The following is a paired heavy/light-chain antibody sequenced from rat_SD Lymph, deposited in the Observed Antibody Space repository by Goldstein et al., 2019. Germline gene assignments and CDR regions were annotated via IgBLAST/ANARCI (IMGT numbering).Heavy chain of an antibody. Sequence: EVQVLESGGGLVQPGNSLKLSCATSGFTFSTAWMYWYRQFPEKRLEWVARIKAKSNNYATDYTESVKGRFTISRDDSKSSIYLQMNNLKEEDTAIYYCARTGSSGAYWGQGTLVTVSS. V-gene: IGHV6-6*01. J-gene: IGHJ3*01. CDR1: GFTFSTAW. D-gene: IGHD5-1*01. CDR2: IKAKSNNYAT. CDR3: ARTGSSGAY.
Light chain of an antibody. V-gene: IGKV8S5*01. CDR3: QQYYDTPNT. CDR2: WAS. Sequence: DIVMTQSPSSLAVSAGETVTINCKSSQSLLYSGNQKNYLAWYQQKPGQSPKLLIYWASTRQSGVPDRFIGSGSGTDFTLTISSVQAEDLAIYYCQQYYDTPNTFGAGTKLELK. CDR1: QSLLYSGNQKNY. J-gene: IGKJ2-1*01.